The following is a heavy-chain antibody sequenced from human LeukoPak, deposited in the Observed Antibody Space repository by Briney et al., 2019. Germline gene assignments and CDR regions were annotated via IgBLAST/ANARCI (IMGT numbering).Heavy chain of an antibody. CDR1: GFTFSSYG. D-gene: IGHD3-10*02. CDR2: ISYDGSNK. Sequence: GGSLRLSCAASGFTFSSYGMHWVRQALGKGLEWVAVISYDGSNKYYADSVKGRFTISRDNSKNTLYLQMNSLRAEDTAVYYCAKTAAGALFGWGQGTLVTVSS. V-gene: IGHV3-30*18. CDR3: AKTAAGALFG. J-gene: IGHJ4*02.